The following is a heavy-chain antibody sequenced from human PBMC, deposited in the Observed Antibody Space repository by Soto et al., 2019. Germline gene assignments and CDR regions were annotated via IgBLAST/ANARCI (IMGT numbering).Heavy chain of an antibody. V-gene: IGHV4-4*02. CDR3: ARAGYSSSSVFDP. D-gene: IGHD6-6*01. Sequence: QLQLQESGPGLVKPSGTLSLTCAVSSGSISSSNWWSWVRQPPGKGLEWIGEIYRSGSTNYNPSLKSRVTISVDKSKNQFSLKLSSVTAADTAVYYCARAGYSSSSVFDPWGQGTLVTVSS. CDR2: IYRSGST. J-gene: IGHJ5*02. CDR1: SGSISSSNW.